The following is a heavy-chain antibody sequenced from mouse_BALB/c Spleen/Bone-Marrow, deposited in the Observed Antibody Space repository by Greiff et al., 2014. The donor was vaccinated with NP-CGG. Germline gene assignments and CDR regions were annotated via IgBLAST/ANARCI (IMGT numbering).Heavy chain of an antibody. Sequence: QVQLKESGAELVRPGSSVKISCKASGYAFSLYWVNWVKQRPGQGLEWIGQIYPGDDDTDYNGKFKGKATLTADRSSSTAYMQLGSLTSEDSAVYFCARGGISIDYWGHGTTLTVS. CDR2: IYPGDDDT. CDR3: ARGGISIDY. CDR1: GYAFSLYW. V-gene: IGHV1-80*01. J-gene: IGHJ2*01.